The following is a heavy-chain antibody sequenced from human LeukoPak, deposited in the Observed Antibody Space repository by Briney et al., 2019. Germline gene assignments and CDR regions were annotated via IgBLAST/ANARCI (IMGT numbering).Heavy chain of an antibody. V-gene: IGHV3-30*02. CDR3: AKDPPRRLWFGELFKDY. Sequence: GGSLRLSCAASGFTFSSYGMHWVRQAPGKGLEWVAFIRYDGSNKYYADSVKGRFTISRDNSKNTLYLQMNSLRAEDTAVYYCAKDPPRRLWFGELFKDYWGQGTLVTVSS. CDR2: IRYDGSNK. CDR1: GFTFSSYG. J-gene: IGHJ4*02. D-gene: IGHD3-10*01.